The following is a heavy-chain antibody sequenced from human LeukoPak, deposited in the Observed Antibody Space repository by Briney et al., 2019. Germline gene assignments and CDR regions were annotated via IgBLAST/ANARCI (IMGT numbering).Heavy chain of an antibody. CDR3: AKRTRSGTKYYFDY. CDR2: ISWNSAGI. V-gene: IGHV3-9*03. D-gene: IGHD3-10*01. J-gene: IGHJ4*02. Sequence: GGSLRLSCAASGFTFDDYAMHWVRQAPGKGLEWVSAISWNSAGIGYADSVKGRFTISRDNAKNSLYLQMNSLRPEDMALYYCAKRTRSGTKYYFDYWGQGTLVTVS. CDR1: GFTFDDYA.